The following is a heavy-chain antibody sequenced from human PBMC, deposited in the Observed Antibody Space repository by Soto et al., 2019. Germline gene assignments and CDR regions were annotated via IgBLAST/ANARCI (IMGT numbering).Heavy chain of an antibody. V-gene: IGHV3-30-3*01. CDR3: PRDHGAQSDNSIFDT. J-gene: IGHJ4*02. CDR1: GFTFSGYA. Sequence: GGSLRLSCAASGFTFSGYAMHWVRQAPGKGLEWVAVISYDGSNKYYADSVKGRFTISRDNSKNTLYLQMNSLRAEDTAVYYCPRDHGAQSDNSIFDTWGQGTLVTFS. D-gene: IGHD1-1*01. CDR2: ISYDGSNK.